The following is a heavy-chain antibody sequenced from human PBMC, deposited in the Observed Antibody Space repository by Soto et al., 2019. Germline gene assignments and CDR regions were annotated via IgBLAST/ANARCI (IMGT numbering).Heavy chain of an antibody. Sequence: GSLSLSCAASGFTFSNAWINWVCQTPGKGLEWVGRIKSKTDGGNTYYADSVKGRFTISRDNSKNTLYLQMNSLRVEDTAVYYCAQDVRGSGWYLVDYWGQGTLVTVSS. J-gene: IGHJ4*02. CDR3: AQDVRGSGWYLVDY. V-gene: IGHV3-15*07. D-gene: IGHD6-19*01. CDR2: IKSKTDGGNT. CDR1: GFTFSNAW.